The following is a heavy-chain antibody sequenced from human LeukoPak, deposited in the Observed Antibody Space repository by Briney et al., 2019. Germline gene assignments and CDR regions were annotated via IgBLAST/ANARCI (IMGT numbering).Heavy chain of an antibody. D-gene: IGHD2-2*01. Sequence: ASVKVSCTASGYTFTSYYMHWVRQAPGPGLEGMGIINPSGGSTSYAQKFQGRVTMTRDTSTSTVYMELSSLRSEDTAVYYCARAGYCGSTSCIFDCWGQGTLVTVSS. CDR2: INPSGGST. CDR3: ARAGYCGSTSCIFDC. CDR1: GYTFTSYY. J-gene: IGHJ4*02. V-gene: IGHV1-46*01.